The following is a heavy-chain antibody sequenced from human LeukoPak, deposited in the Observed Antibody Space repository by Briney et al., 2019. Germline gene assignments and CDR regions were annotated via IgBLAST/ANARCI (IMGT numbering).Heavy chain of an antibody. CDR1: GFSFRNAW. D-gene: IGHD2-21*02. V-gene: IGHV3-15*01. J-gene: IGHJ3*02. CDR2: IKSKTDGGTT. Sequence: SGGSLRLSCAASGFSFRNAWMSWVRQAPGKGLEWVGRIKSKTDGGTTDYAAPVKGRFTISRDDSKNTLYLQMNSPKTEDTAVYYCTTVWNCGGDCSDAFDIWGQGTMVTVSS. CDR3: TTVWNCGGDCSDAFDI.